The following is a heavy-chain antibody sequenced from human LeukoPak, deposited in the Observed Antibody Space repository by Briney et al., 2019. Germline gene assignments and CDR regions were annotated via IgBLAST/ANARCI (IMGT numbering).Heavy chain of an antibody. Sequence: SLRLSCAASGFTFDDYAMHWVRQAPGKGLEWVSGISWNSGSIGYADSVKGRFTISRDNAKNSLYLQMNSLRAEDTALYYCAKVISSSWYYFDYWGQGTLVTVSS. J-gene: IGHJ4*02. CDR2: ISWNSGSI. D-gene: IGHD6-13*01. CDR1: GFTFDDYA. CDR3: AKVISSSWYYFDY. V-gene: IGHV3-9*01.